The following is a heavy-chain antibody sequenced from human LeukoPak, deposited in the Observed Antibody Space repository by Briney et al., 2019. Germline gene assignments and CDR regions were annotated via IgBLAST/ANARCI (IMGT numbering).Heavy chain of an antibody. J-gene: IGHJ4*02. CDR3: AKIAWELLGVSFDY. V-gene: IGHV3-30*02. CDR2: IRYDGSNK. Sequence: PGGSLRLSCAASGFTFSSYGMHWVRQAPGKGLEWVAFIRYDGSNKYYADSVKGRFTISRDNSKNTLYLQMNSLRAEDTAVYYCAKIAWELLGVSFDYWDQGTLVTVSS. CDR1: GFTFSSYG. D-gene: IGHD1-26*01.